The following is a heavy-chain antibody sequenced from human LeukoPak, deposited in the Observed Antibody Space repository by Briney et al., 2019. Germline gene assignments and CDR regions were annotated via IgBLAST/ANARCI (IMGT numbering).Heavy chain of an antibody. Sequence: GGSLRLSCAASGFTFSSYWMSWVRQAPGKGLEWVANIKQDGSEKFYVDSVKGRFTISRDNAKDSVYLQLNSLRAEDTAVYYCARDLRKVEATKDYWGQGTLVTVSS. CDR3: ARDLRKVEATKDY. D-gene: IGHD1-1*01. CDR1: GFTFSSYW. V-gene: IGHV3-7*01. CDR2: IKQDGSEK. J-gene: IGHJ4*02.